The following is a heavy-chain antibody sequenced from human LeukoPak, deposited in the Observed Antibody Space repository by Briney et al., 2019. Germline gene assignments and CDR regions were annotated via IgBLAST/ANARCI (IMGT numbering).Heavy chain of an antibody. V-gene: IGHV1-69*13. CDR2: IIPIFGTA. CDR3: AGPNDYYDSSGHFDY. D-gene: IGHD3-22*01. CDR1: GGTFSSYA. Sequence: SVKVSCRASGGTFSSYAISWVRQAPGQGLEWMGGIIPIFGTANYAQKFQGRVTITADESTSTAYMELSSLRSEDTAVYYCAGPNDYYDSSGHFDYWGQGTLVTVSS. J-gene: IGHJ4*02.